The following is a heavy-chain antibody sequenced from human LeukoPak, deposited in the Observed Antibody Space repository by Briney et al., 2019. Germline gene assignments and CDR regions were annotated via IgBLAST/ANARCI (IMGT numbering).Heavy chain of an antibody. CDR1: GYNFIDYY. V-gene: IGHV1-18*04. J-gene: IGHJ4*02. CDR2: ISAYNGNT. D-gene: IGHD1-26*01. CDR3: ARLARDGVGATKYYFDY. Sequence: ASVKVSCKASGYNFIDYYIHWVRQAPGQGLEWMGWISAYNGNTNYAQKLQGRVTMTTDTSTSTAYMELRSLRSDDTAVYYCARLARDGVGATKYYFDYWGQGTLVTVSS.